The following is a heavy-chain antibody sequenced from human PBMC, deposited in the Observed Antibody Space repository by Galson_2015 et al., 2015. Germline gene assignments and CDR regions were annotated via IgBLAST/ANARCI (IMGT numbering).Heavy chain of an antibody. D-gene: IGHD1-26*01. CDR3: ARFCGVGWELPLCYYYGMDV. V-gene: IGHV3-33*01. CDR1: GFTFSSYG. J-gene: IGHJ6*02. Sequence: SLRLSCAASGFTFSSYGMHWVRQAPGKGLEWVAVIWYDGSNKYYADSVKGRFTISRDNSKNTLYLQMNSLRAEDTAVYYCARFCGVGWELPLCYYYGMDVWGQGTTVTVSS. CDR2: IWYDGSNK.